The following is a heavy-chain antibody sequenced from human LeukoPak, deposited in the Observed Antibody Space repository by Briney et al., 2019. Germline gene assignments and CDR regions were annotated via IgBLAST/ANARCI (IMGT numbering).Heavy chain of an antibody. V-gene: IGHV4-4*02. CDR3: ATYYDTLSGYTFDY. D-gene: IGHD3-9*01. J-gene: IGHJ4*02. CDR1: GGSISRSNW. Sequence: PSGTLSLTCTVSGGSISRSNWWSWVRQPPGKGLEWIGEIHDTGSTNYNPPLKSRVTMSLDKSKNQFSLNLNSVTAADTAVYYCATYYDTLSGYTFDYWGQGTLVAVSS. CDR2: IHDTGST.